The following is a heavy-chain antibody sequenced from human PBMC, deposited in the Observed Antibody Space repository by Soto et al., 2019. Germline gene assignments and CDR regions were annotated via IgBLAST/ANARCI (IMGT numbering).Heavy chain of an antibody. D-gene: IGHD3-10*01. J-gene: IGHJ4*02. CDR1: GFTFSNAW. CDR2: IKNKTDGGTT. CDR3: TTEGSGSYYNVLVGY. Sequence: EVQLVESGGGLVKPGGSLRLSCAASGFTFSNAWMSWVRQAPGKGLEWVGRIKNKTDGGTTDYAAPVKGRFTISRDDSKNTLYLQMNSLKTEDTAVYYCTTEGSGSYYNVLVGYWGQGTLVTVSS. V-gene: IGHV3-15*01.